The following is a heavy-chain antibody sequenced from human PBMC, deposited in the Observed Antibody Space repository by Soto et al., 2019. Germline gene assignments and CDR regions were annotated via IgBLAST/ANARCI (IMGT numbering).Heavy chain of an antibody. V-gene: IGHV1-69*13. D-gene: IGHD3-22*01. CDR3: ASSYYYDSSGYSPTIYYYYGMDV. CDR1: GGTFSSYA. J-gene: IGHJ6*02. CDR2: IIPIFGTA. Sequence: SVKVSCKASGGTFSSYAISWVRQAPGQGLEWMGGIIPIFGTANYAQKFQGRVTITADESTSTAYMELSSLRSEDTAVYYCASSYYYDSSGYSPTIYYYYGMDVWGQGTKVTVSS.